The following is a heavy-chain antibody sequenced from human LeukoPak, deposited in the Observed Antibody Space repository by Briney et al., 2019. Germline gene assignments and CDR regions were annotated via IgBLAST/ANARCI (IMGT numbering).Heavy chain of an antibody. J-gene: IGHJ4*02. D-gene: IGHD1-1*01. Sequence: SETLSLTCSVSGTSISSYYWSWIRQPPGKGLEWIGYIHYSGSTNYNPSLKSRVTISVDTSKNQFSPKLSSVTAADTAVYYCARRSPNWAYYFDYWGQGSLVTVSS. CDR3: ARRSPNWAYYFDY. CDR1: GTSISSYY. V-gene: IGHV4-59*08. CDR2: IHYSGST.